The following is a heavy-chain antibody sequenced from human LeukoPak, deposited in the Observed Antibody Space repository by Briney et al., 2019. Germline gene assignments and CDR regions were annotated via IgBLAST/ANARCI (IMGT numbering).Heavy chain of an antibody. V-gene: IGHV3-7*03. CDR3: ARDAAAGNGEPFDY. J-gene: IGHJ4*02. Sequence: GGSLRLSCAASGFTFSSDWMSWVRQAPGKGLERVANIKQDGSEKYYVDSVKGRFTISRDNAKNSLYLQMNSLRAEDTAVHYCARDAAAGNGEPFDYWGQGTLVTVSS. CDR1: GFTFSSDW. D-gene: IGHD6-13*01. CDR2: IKQDGSEK.